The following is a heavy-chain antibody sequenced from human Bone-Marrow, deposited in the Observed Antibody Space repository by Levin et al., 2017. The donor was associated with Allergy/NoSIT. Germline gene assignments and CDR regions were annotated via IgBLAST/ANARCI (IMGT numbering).Heavy chain of an antibody. J-gene: IGHJ4*02. CDR2: VYYTGGT. CDR1: GCSIVTSNSY. D-gene: IGHD5-24*01. CDR3: ARGGDDYNPNYVDS. V-gene: IGHV4-39*01. Sequence: SETLSLTCTVSGCSIVTSNSYWGWIRQPPGKGLEWIGTVYYTGGTNYDPSLKSRVTISVDTSKNQFSLKLSSVTAAAAAVYYCARGGDDYNPNYVDSWGQGTLVTVSS.